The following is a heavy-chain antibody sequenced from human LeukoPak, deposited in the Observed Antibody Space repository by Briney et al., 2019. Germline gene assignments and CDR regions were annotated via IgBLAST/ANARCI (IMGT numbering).Heavy chain of an antibody. CDR2: IYHSGST. D-gene: IGHD2-15*01. CDR1: GGSFSGYY. CDR3: ARDIAGYCGGGSCHSGGAFDI. Sequence: SETLSLTCAVYGGSFSGYYWSWIRQPPGKGLEWIGSIYHSGSTYYKPSLQSRVTISVDTTKNQFSLKLSSVTAADTAVYYCARDIAGYCGGGSCHSGGAFDIWGQGTMVTVSS. J-gene: IGHJ3*02. V-gene: IGHV4-34*01.